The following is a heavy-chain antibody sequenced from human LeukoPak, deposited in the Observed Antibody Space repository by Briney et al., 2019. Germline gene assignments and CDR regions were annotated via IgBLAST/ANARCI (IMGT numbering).Heavy chain of an antibody. V-gene: IGHV2-5*02. CDR1: GFSLSTNGVG. J-gene: IGHJ4*02. D-gene: IGHD4-17*01. CDR3: AHIEDYVGDY. CDR2: IYRDDDK. Sequence: KSSGPTLVNPTQTLTLSCTFSGFSLSTNGVGVGWIRQPPGKALEWLAVIYRDDDKRYSPSLKSRLTITKDTSENQVVLTLTNMDLVDTATYYCAHIEDYVGDYWGQGTLVTVSS.